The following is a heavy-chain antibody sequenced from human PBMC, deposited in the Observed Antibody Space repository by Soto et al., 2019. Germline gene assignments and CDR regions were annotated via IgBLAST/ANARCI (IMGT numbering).Heavy chain of an antibody. CDR1: GFTFSSYD. CDR2: ISGSGGST. Sequence: GGSLRLSCAASGFTFSSYDMSWVRQAPGKGLEWVSAISGSGGSTYYADSVKGRFTISRDNSKNTLYLQMNSLRAEDKSGSYCAKDKDGVGFDYWGQGTLVTVSS. D-gene: IGHD2-2*01. CDR3: AKDKDGVGFDY. J-gene: IGHJ4*02. V-gene: IGHV3-23*01.